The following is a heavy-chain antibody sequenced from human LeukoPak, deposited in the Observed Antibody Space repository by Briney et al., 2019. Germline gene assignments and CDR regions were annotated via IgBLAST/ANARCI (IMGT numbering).Heavy chain of an antibody. D-gene: IGHD3-10*01. CDR3: ARGTMVQGVIGDY. CDR1: GGSVRSGSYY. Sequence: SETLSLTCTVSGGSVRSGSYYWSWIRQPPGKGLEWIGYLYYSGSTNYNPSLKSRVTISIDTSKNQFSLKLTSVTAADTAVYYCARGTMVQGVIGDYWGQGTLVTVSS. V-gene: IGHV4-61*01. CDR2: LYYSGST. J-gene: IGHJ4*02.